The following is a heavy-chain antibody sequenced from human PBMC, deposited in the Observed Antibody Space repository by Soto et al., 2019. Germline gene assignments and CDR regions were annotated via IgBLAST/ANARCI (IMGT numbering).Heavy chain of an antibody. CDR3: AALWSGFYRSDY. CDR2: IRGGGDNT. J-gene: IGHJ4*02. D-gene: IGHD3-3*01. Sequence: EVQLLESGGGLVQPGGSLRLSCAASGFTFTHYAMTWVRQAPGKGLEWVSGIRGGGDNTYYADSVKGRFTISTDTSKNTLYLQMNSLRAEDTAVYYCAALWSGFYRSDYWGQGTLVTVSS. V-gene: IGHV3-23*01. CDR1: GFTFTHYA.